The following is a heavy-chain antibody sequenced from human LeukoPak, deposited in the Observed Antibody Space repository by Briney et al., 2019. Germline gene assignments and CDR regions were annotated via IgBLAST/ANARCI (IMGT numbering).Heavy chain of an antibody. J-gene: IGHJ4*02. CDR2: ISGSGGST. V-gene: IGHV3-23*01. Sequence: GGSLRLSCAAPGFTFSSYAMSWVRQAPGKGLEWVSAISGSGGSTYYADSVKGRFTISRDNSKNTLYLQMNSLRAEDTAVYYCAKSSGWYRDYFDYWGQGTLVTVSS. CDR1: GFTFSSYA. CDR3: AKSSGWYRDYFDY. D-gene: IGHD6-19*01.